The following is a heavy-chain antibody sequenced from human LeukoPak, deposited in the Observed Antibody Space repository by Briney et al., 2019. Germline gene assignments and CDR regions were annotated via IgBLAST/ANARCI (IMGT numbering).Heavy chain of an antibody. CDR1: GYTFTGYY. J-gene: IGHJ4*02. D-gene: IGHD6-19*01. CDR3: ARDRDGWYTFDY. Sequence: ASVKVSCKASGYTFTGYYMHWVRQAPGQGLEWMGWINPNSGGTNYAQKFQGRVTMTRETSISTAYMELSRLRSDDTAVYYCARDRDGWYTFDYWGQGTLVTVSS. CDR2: INPNSGGT. V-gene: IGHV1-2*02.